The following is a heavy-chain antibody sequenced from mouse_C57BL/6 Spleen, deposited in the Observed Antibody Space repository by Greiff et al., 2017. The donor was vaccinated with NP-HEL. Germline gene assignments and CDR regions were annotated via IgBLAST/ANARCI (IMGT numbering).Heavy chain of an antibody. J-gene: IGHJ1*03. V-gene: IGHV14-2*01. Sequence: VQLQQSGAELVKPGASVKLSCTASGFNIKDYYMHWVKQRTEPGLEWIGRIDPEDGETKYAPNFQGKATITADTSSNTAYLQLSSLTSEDTAGYYCARWGTPMYFDVWGTGTTVTVSS. D-gene: IGHD2-14*01. CDR1: GFNIKDYY. CDR3: ARWGTPMYFDV. CDR2: IDPEDGET.